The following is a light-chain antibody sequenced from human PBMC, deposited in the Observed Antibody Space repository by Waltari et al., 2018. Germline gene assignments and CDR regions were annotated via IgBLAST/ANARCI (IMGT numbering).Light chain of an antibody. J-gene: IGKJ2*03. Sequence: DNQMTQSPYSISETVGDQDTTTCRASQSLNSWLDWYQQKPGRAPKLLIYKASTLQSGVPSRFSGSGSGTDFTLTISSLQPEDFATYYCLHSSSSPHSFGQGTKVEIK. V-gene: IGKV1-12*01. CDR2: KAS. CDR1: QSLNSW. CDR3: LHSSSSPHS.